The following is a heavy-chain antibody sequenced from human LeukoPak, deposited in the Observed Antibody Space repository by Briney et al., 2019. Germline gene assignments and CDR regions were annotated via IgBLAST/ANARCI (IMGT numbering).Heavy chain of an antibody. CDR3: AKDQMITFGGVIAPDAFDI. CDR2: ISGGGGST. D-gene: IGHD3-16*02. Sequence: GGSLRLSCAASGFTFSSYAMSWVRQAPGKGLEWVSAISGGGGSTYYADSVKGRFTISRDNSKNTLYLQMNSLRAEDTAVYYCAKDQMITFGGVIAPDAFDIWGQGTMVTVSS. CDR1: GFTFSSYA. J-gene: IGHJ3*02. V-gene: IGHV3-23*01.